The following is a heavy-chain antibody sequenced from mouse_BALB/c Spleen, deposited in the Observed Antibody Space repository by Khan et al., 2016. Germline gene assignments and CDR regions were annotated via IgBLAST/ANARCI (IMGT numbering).Heavy chain of an antibody. Sequence: EVKLLESGGGLVQPGGSLKLSCAASGFDFSRYWMSWVRQAPGKGLEWIGEINPAGSTITYKPSLKDKFIISRDNAKNTLYLQMPKVRSEDTALYYCARGNYVPGSLDYWGQGTTLTVSS. CDR2: INPAGSTI. CDR3: ARGNYVPGSLDY. CDR1: GFDFSRYW. D-gene: IGHD2-1*01. J-gene: IGHJ2*01. V-gene: IGHV4-1*02.